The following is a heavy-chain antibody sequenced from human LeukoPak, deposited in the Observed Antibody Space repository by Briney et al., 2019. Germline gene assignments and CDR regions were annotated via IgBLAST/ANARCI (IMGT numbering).Heavy chain of an antibody. CDR2: IYYTGRT. V-gene: IGHV4-59*01. D-gene: IGHD3-16*01. Sequence: KSSETLSLTCTVSGGSISNCYWSWIRQPPGKGLEWIGYIYYTGRTNYNPSLKSRVTISVDRSRNQFSLKLSSVTAADTAVYYCAREQRNYSYAYDYWGQGTLVTVSS. J-gene: IGHJ4*02. CDR3: AREQRNYSYAYDY. CDR1: GGSISNCY.